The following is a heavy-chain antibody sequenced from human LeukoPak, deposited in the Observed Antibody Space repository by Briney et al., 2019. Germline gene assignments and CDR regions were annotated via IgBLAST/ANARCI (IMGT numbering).Heavy chain of an antibody. CDR3: AKQLAGTTRWFDP. CDR2: QLYDGSNK. Sequence: GGSLRLSCAASGFTFSSYGIHWVRQAPGKGLEWVAVQLYDGSNKYVDSVKGRFTISRDNSKNTLYLQMNSLRAEDTAVYYCAKQLAGTTRWFDPWGQGTLVTVSS. CDR1: GFTFSSYG. J-gene: IGHJ5*02. D-gene: IGHD1-1*01. V-gene: IGHV3-30*18.